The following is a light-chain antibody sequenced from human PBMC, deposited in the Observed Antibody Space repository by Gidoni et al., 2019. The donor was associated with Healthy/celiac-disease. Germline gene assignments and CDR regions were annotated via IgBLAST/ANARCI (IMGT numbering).Light chain of an antibody. CDR1: KLGDKY. V-gene: IGLV3-1*01. J-gene: IGLJ2*01. CDR3: QAWDSSIV. CDR2: QDS. Sequence: SYELTQPPSVSVSPGQTASITCSGDKLGDKYACWYQQTPGQSPVLVIYQDSKRPSGIPARFSGSTSGNTATLTLSGTQAIDEAYYYCQAWDSSIVFGGGTKLTVL.